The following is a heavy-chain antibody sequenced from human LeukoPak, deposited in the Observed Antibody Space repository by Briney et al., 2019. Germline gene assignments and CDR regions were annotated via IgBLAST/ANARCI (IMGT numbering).Heavy chain of an antibody. CDR1: GFTFSSYA. CDR2: ISGSGGST. CDR3: AKGAWGVAARPGWFDP. J-gene: IGHJ5*02. D-gene: IGHD6-6*01. Sequence: GGSLGLSCAASGFTFSSYAMSWVRQAPGKGLEWVSAISGSGGSTYYADSVKGRFTISRDNSKNTPYLQMNSLRAEDTAVYYCAKGAWGVAARPGWFDPWGQGTLVTVSS. V-gene: IGHV3-23*01.